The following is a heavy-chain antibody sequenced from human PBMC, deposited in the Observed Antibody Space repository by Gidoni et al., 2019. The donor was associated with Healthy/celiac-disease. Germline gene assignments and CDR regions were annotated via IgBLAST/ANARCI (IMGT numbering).Heavy chain of an antibody. CDR3: AKGLYYDYVWGSLSLGY. J-gene: IGHJ4*02. CDR1: GFPFSSYG. Sequence: QVQLVESGGGVVQPGRSLRLSCAASGFPFSSYGMHWVRQAPGKGLGWVAVISYDGSNKYYADSVKGRFTISRDNSKNTLYLQMNSLRAEDTAVYYCAKGLYYDYVWGSLSLGYWGQGTLVTVSS. V-gene: IGHV3-30*18. D-gene: IGHD3-16*02. CDR2: ISYDGSNK.